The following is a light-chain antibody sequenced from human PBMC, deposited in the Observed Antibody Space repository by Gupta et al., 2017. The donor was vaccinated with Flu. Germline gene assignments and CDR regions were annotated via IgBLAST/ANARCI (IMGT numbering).Light chain of an antibody. CDR2: EDN. J-gene: IGLJ3*02. CDR1: SGSIASNY. Sequence: NFMLTQPPSVSESPGKTVTISCTRSSGSIASNYVQWYQQRPVSAPTTVIYEDNQRPSGVPDRFSGSIDGSSNSASLTISGLKTEDEDDYYCQSYDSSNWVFGGGTKLTVL. CDR3: QSYDSSNWV. V-gene: IGLV6-57*03.